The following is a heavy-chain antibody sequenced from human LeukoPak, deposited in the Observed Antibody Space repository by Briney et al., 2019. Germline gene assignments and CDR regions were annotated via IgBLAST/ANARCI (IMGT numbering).Heavy chain of an antibody. J-gene: IGHJ4*02. Sequence: GASVKVSCKASGYTFTGYYMQWVRQAPGQGLEWMGWINPNSGGTNYAQKFQGGVTMTRDTSISTAYMELSRLRSDDTAVYYCARDSGNSGHDYWGQGTLVTVSS. CDR1: GYTFTGYY. V-gene: IGHV1-2*02. D-gene: IGHD5-12*01. CDR2: INPNSGGT. CDR3: ARDSGNSGHDY.